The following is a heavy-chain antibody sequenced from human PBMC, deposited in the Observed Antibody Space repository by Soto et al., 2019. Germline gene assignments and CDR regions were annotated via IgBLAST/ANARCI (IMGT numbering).Heavy chain of an antibody. D-gene: IGHD5-18*01. CDR3: ARAGTGMVQLDY. CDR1: GGSISSYF. V-gene: IGHV4-59*01. Sequence: SETLSLTCTVSGGSISSYFWSWIRQPPGKGLEWIGYIYYSGSTNYNPSLKSRVTISVDTSKNQFSLKLTSVTAADTAVYYCARAGTGMVQLDYWGQGTLVTVSS. CDR2: IYYSGST. J-gene: IGHJ4*02.